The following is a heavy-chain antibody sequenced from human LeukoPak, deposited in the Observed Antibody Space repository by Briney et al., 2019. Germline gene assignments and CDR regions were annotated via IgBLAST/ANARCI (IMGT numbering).Heavy chain of an antibody. CDR2: IYYSGST. CDR1: GGSISSYY. CDR3: ARGVCSGGSCYFDY. Sequence: SETLSLTCTVSGGSISSYYWSWIRQPPGKGLEWIGYIYYSGSTNYNPSFKSRVTISVDTSKNQFSLKLSSVTAADTAVYYCARGVCSGGSCYFDYWGQGTLVTVSS. J-gene: IGHJ4*02. D-gene: IGHD2-15*01. V-gene: IGHV4-59*01.